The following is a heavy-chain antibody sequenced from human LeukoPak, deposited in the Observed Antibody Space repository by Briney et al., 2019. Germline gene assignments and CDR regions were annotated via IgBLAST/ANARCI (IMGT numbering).Heavy chain of an antibody. Sequence: GASVKVSCKASGYTFTSYGISWVRQAPGQGLEWMGWISAYNGNTNYAQKLQGRVTMTTDTSTSTAYMELRSLRSDDTAVYDCARGLRDYYGSGSYYKAGKDWFDPWGQGTLVTVSS. CDR3: ARGLRDYYGSGSYYKAGKDWFDP. J-gene: IGHJ5*02. CDR1: GYTFTSYG. D-gene: IGHD3-10*01. V-gene: IGHV1-18*01. CDR2: ISAYNGNT.